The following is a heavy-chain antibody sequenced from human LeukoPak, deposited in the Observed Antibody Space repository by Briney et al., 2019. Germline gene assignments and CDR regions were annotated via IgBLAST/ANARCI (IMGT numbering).Heavy chain of an antibody. J-gene: IGHJ6*03. Sequence: ASVKVSCKASGGTFSNYAISWVRQAPGQGLEWMGGIIPIFGTANYAQKFQGRVTITADESTSTAYMELSSLRSEDTAVYYCARHPIVPKRYYYDSSGYYYYYYYMDVWGKGTTVTVSS. CDR1: GGTFSNYA. D-gene: IGHD3-22*01. CDR3: ARHPIVPKRYYYDSSGYYYYYYYMDV. CDR2: IIPIFGTA. V-gene: IGHV1-69*01.